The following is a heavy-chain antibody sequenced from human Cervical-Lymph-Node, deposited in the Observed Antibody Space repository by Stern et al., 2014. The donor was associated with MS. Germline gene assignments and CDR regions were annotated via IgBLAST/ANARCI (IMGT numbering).Heavy chain of an antibody. CDR1: GYTFSSYY. V-gene: IGHV1-46*03. CDR2: INPSDKST. Sequence: HVQLVESGAEVKRPGAAVTISCEASGYTFSSYYLHWVRQAPGQGLEWMGIINPSDKSTIFAQRFQGRVTMTSDTSTSTVYMELSSLRSEDTAVYYCASDTAMVTLRTVYY. J-gene: IGHJ6*01. CDR3: ASDTAMVTLRTVYY. D-gene: IGHD5-18*01.